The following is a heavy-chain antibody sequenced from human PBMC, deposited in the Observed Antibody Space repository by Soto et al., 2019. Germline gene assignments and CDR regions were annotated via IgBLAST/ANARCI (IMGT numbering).Heavy chain of an antibody. CDR2: ISAYNGNT. J-gene: IGHJ5*02. D-gene: IGHD2-8*01. CDR1: GYTFTSYG. Sequence: QVQLVQSGAEVKKPGASVKVSCKASGYTFTSYGISWVRQAPGQGLEWMGWISAYNGNTNYAQKLQGRVTMTTDTSTSTAYMDLRSLRSDDTAVYYCARAPNKFDDEDNWFDPWGQGTLVTVSS. CDR3: ARAPNKFDDEDNWFDP. V-gene: IGHV1-18*01.